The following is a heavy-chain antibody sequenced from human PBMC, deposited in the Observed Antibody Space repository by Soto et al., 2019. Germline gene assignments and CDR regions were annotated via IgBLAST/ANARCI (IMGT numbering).Heavy chain of an antibody. D-gene: IGHD2-2*01. J-gene: IGHJ4*02. CDR3: AKAQAVSIVVVPAAPFDY. CDR1: GFTFTNYA. V-gene: IGHV3-23*01. Sequence: EVQLLESGGGLVQPGGSLRLSCAASGFTFTNYAMSWVRQAPGKGLEWVSSISGSGGSTYYADYVKGRFTISRDNSKNTLYLQLSSLRAEDTAVYYCAKAQAVSIVVVPAAPFDYWGQGTLVTVSS. CDR2: ISGSGGST.